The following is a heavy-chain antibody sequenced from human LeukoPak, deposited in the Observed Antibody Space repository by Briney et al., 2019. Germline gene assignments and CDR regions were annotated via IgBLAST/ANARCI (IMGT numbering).Heavy chain of an antibody. J-gene: IGHJ4*02. V-gene: IGHV3-23*01. CDR3: ATYRQVLLPFES. Sequence: GGSLRLSCEASGFTFSIFAMIWVRQPPGKGLEWVSSIFPSGGEIHYADSVRGRFTISRDNSKSTLSLQMNSLRAEDTAIYYCATYRQVLLPFESWGQGTLVTVSS. CDR2: IFPSGGEI. D-gene: IGHD2-8*02. CDR1: GFTFSIFA.